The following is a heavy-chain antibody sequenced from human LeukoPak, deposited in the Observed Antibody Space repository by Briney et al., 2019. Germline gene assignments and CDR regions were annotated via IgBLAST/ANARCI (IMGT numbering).Heavy chain of an antibody. CDR2: IDSSGGST. J-gene: IGHJ4*02. Sequence: ASVRVSCKASGYTFTSYYIHWVRQAPGQGLDWMGVIDSSGGSTSCAQKFQGRVTMTRDTSTSTVYMELSSLRSEDTAVYYCARGYHYDPNDYWGQGTLVTVSS. CDR3: ARGYHYDPNDY. V-gene: IGHV1-46*01. D-gene: IGHD3-22*01. CDR1: GYTFTSYY.